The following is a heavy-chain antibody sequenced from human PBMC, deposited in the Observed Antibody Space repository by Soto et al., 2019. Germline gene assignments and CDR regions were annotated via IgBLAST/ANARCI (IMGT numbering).Heavy chain of an antibody. Sequence: ASVKVSCKASGYTFTGYYMHWVRQAPGQGLEWMGWINPNSGGTNYAQKFQGWVTMTRDTSISTAYMELSRLRSDDTAAYYCARDSGVGYDSSGYYPVYYYGMDGWGQGTTVTV. D-gene: IGHD3-22*01. CDR1: GYTFTGYY. CDR2: INPNSGGT. V-gene: IGHV1-2*04. J-gene: IGHJ6*02. CDR3: ARDSGVGYDSSGYYPVYYYGMDG.